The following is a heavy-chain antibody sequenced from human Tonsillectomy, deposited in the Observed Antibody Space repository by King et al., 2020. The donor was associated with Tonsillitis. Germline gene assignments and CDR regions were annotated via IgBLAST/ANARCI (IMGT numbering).Heavy chain of an antibody. D-gene: IGHD3-22*01. V-gene: IGHV1-69*09. Sequence: QLVQSGAEVKKPGSSVKVSCKASGGTFSSYAISWVRQAPGQGLEWMGRIIPILGIVDYAQKFQGRVTITADTSTSTAYVDLSSLRFEDTAVYYCARDLRYSYDTGGQDAFDIWCQGAMVTAAS. J-gene: IGHJ3*02. CDR2: IIPILGIV. CDR3: ARDLRYSYDTGGQDAFDI. CDR1: GGTFSSYA.